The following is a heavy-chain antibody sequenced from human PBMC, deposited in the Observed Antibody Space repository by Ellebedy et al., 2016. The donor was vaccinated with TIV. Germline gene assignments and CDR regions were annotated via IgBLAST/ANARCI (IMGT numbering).Heavy chain of an antibody. CDR2: IFQTATT. Sequence: SETLSLICTVSGYFIINGYYWGWIRQPPGKGLEWIGNIFQTATTYYNPSLRSRVSISVDASRNQFSLKLNSVTAADTAIYYCVRYDSRGVGATAVDYWGQGTLVTVSS. CDR3: VRYDSRGVGATAVDY. D-gene: IGHD1-26*01. CDR1: GYFIINGYY. J-gene: IGHJ4*02. V-gene: IGHV4-38-2*02.